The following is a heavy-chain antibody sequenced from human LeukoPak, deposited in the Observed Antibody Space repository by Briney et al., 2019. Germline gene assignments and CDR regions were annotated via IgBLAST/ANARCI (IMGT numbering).Heavy chain of an antibody. Sequence: GESLKISCKGSGYSFTSYWIGWVRQMPGKGLEWMGIIYPGDSDTRYSPSFQGQVTISADKSISTDYLQWSSLKASDTAMYYCARPRRLDSSGYWIDYWGQGTLVTVSS. J-gene: IGHJ4*02. CDR1: GYSFTSYW. CDR2: IYPGDSDT. D-gene: IGHD3-22*01. V-gene: IGHV5-51*01. CDR3: ARPRRLDSSGYWIDY.